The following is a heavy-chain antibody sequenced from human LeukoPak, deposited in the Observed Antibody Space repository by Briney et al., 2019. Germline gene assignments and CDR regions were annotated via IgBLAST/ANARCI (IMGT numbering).Heavy chain of an antibody. CDR2: IYSDGSA. CDR3: ARPPLRGSWAFEI. CDR1: GFTVSSNY. D-gene: IGHD6-19*01. V-gene: IGHV3-66*04. J-gene: IGHJ3*02. Sequence: GGYLRLSCAASGFTVSSNYMSWVRQAPGKGLEWVSLIYSDGSASYADSVRGRFGISRDNSKNTLYLQMNSLRAEDTAVYYCARPPLRGSWAFEIWGQGTMVTVSS.